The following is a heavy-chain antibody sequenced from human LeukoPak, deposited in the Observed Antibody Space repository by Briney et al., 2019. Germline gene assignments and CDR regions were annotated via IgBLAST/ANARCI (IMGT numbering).Heavy chain of an antibody. V-gene: IGHV3-23*01. Sequence: GGSLRLSCAASGLTFSAYGMSWIRQSPEKGLEWVSAISGGGGSTYYADSVKGRFTISRDNSKNILYLQMNSLRAEDTAVYYCAKEHMAAAVYYFDYWGQGTLVTVSS. J-gene: IGHJ4*02. D-gene: IGHD2-15*01. CDR3: AKEHMAAAVYYFDY. CDR1: GLTFSAYG. CDR2: ISGGGGST.